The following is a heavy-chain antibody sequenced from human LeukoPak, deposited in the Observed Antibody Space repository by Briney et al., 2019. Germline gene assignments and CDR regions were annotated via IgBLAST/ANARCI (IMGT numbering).Heavy chain of an antibody. CDR3: ARDGGYSNYYYYYYYMDV. V-gene: IGHV4-59*01. CDR2: IYYSGST. J-gene: IGHJ6*03. D-gene: IGHD4-11*01. CDR1: GGSISSYY. Sequence: PSETLSLTCTVSGGSISSYYWSWIRQPPGKGLEWIGYIYYSGSTNYNPSLKSRVTISVDTSKNQFSLKLSSVTAADTAVYYCARDGGYSNYYYYYYYMDVWGKGTTVTVSS.